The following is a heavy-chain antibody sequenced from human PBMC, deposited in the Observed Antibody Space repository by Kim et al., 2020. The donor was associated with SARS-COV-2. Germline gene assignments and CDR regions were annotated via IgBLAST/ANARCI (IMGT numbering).Heavy chain of an antibody. CDR3: ARDEDILTGFRYGMDV. J-gene: IGHJ6*02. Sequence: SVKGRFTISRDNAKNSLYLQMNSLGAEDTAVYYCARDEDILTGFRYGMDVWGQGTTVTVSS. D-gene: IGHD3-9*01. V-gene: IGHV3-11*05.